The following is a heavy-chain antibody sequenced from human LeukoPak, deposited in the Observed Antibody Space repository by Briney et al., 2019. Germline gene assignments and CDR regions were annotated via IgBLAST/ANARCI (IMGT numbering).Heavy chain of an antibody. CDR2: IRYDGSNK. D-gene: IGHD6-13*01. J-gene: IGHJ4*02. V-gene: IGHV3-30*02. CDR3: AKGLAAAQYYFDY. CDR1: GFTFSSYG. Sequence: GGSLRLSCAASGFTFSSYGMHWVRQAPGKGLEWVAFIRYDGSNKYYADSVKDRFTISRDNSKNTLYLQMNSLRAEDTAVYYCAKGLAAAQYYFDYWGQGTLVTVSS.